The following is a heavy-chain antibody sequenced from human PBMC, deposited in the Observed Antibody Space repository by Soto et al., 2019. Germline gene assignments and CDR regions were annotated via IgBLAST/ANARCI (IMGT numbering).Heavy chain of an antibody. CDR1: GFTFSSYA. D-gene: IGHD4-17*01. CDR3: ARGMWTGDYEKGGFLDY. J-gene: IGHJ4*02. Sequence: GGSLRLSCAASGFTFSSYAMHWVRQAPGKGLEWVAVISYDGSNKYYADSVKGRFTISRDNSKNTLYLQMNSLRAEDTAVYYCARGMWTGDYEKGGFLDYWGQGTLVTVSS. CDR2: ISYDGSNK. V-gene: IGHV3-30-3*01.